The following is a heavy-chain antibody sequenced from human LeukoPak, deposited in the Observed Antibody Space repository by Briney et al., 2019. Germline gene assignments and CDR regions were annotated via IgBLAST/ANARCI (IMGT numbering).Heavy chain of an antibody. D-gene: IGHD3-10*01. CDR3: EFSYGSGSYYPFDY. CDR2: IKSKTDGGTT. Sequence: EPGGSLRLSCAASGFTFSNAWMSWVRQAPGKGLEWVGRIKSKTDGGTTDYAAPVKGRFTISRDDSKNTLYLQTNSLKTEDTAVYYCEFSYGSGSYYPFDYWGQGTLVTVSS. V-gene: IGHV3-15*01. J-gene: IGHJ4*02. CDR1: GFTFSNAW.